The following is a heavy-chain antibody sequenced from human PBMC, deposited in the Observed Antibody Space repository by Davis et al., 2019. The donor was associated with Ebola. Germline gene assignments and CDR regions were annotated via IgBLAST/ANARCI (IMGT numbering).Heavy chain of an antibody. CDR2: MNQDGSAK. J-gene: IGHJ4*02. CDR3: ARSSSGYFYGFDY. CDR1: GFTFSTYW. D-gene: IGHD3-22*01. V-gene: IGHV3-7*01. Sequence: PGGSLRLSCAASGFTFSTYWMSWVRQAPGKGLEWVANMNQDGSAKYYVDSVMGRFTISRDNARNAVYLQMNSLRAEDTAVYYCARSSSGYFYGFDYWGQGTLVTVSS.